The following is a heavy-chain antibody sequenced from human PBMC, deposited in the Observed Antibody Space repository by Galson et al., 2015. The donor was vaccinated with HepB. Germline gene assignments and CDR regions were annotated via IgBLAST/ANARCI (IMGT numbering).Heavy chain of an antibody. Sequence: SVKVSCKASGYTFTSYAMHWVRQAPGQRLEWMGWINAGNGNTKYSQKFQGRVTITRDTSASTAYMELSSLRSEDTAVYYCARTRVISGGSWGAYGYWGQGTLVTVSS. CDR2: INAGNGNT. V-gene: IGHV1-3*01. CDR3: ARTRVISGGSWGAYGY. CDR1: GYTFTSYA. D-gene: IGHD2-15*01. J-gene: IGHJ4*02.